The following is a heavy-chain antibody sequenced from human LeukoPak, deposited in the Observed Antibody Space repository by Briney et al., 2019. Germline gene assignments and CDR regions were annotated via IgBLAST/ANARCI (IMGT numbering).Heavy chain of an antibody. D-gene: IGHD2-2*01. CDR2: IYTSGST. Sequence: SETLSLTCTVSGGSISSYYWSWLRQPAGKGLEWIGRIYTSGSTNYNPSLKSRVTMSVDTSKNQFSLKLSSVTAADTAVYYCARENIVVVPAATVGWFDHWGQGTLVTVSS. V-gene: IGHV4-4*07. J-gene: IGHJ5*02. CDR3: ARENIVVVPAATVGWFDH. CDR1: GGSISSYY.